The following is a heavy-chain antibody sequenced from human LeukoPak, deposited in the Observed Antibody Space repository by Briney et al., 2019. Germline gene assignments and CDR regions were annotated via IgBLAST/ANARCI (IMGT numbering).Heavy chain of an antibody. D-gene: IGHD2-2*01. J-gene: IGHJ3*02. CDR1: GGSISSYY. CDR3: ARQPILTVVVPAAMFAFDI. V-gene: IGHV4-59*08. CDR2: IYYSGST. Sequence: SETLSLTCTVSGGSISSYYWSWIRQPPGKGLEWIGYIYYSGSTNYNPSLKSRVTISVDTSKNQFSLKLSSVTAADTAVYYCARQPILTVVVPAAMFAFDIWGQGTMVTVSS.